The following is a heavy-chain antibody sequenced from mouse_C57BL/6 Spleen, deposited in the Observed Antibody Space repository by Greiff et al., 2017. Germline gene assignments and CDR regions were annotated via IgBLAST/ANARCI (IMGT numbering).Heavy chain of an antibody. CDR2: IYPRSGNT. V-gene: IGHV1-81*01. Sequence: QVQLQQSGAELARPGASVKLSCKASGYTFTSYGISWVKQRTGQGLEWIGEIYPRSGNTYYNEKFKGKATLTADKSSSTAYMELRSLTSEDSAVYFCARGDYDGAWFAYWGQGTLVTVSA. CDR3: ARGDYDGAWFAY. D-gene: IGHD2-4*01. CDR1: GYTFTSYG. J-gene: IGHJ3*01.